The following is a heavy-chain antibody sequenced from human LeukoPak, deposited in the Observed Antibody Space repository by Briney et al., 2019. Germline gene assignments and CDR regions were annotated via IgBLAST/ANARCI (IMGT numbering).Heavy chain of an antibody. CDR2: IYYSGST. CDR3: ARAGGSGGYMGVWYFDY. D-gene: IGHD1-26*01. CDR1: GGSISSGDYY. Sequence: KPSQTLSLTCTVSGGSISSGDYYWSWIRQPPGKGLEWIGYIYYSGSTYYNPSLKSRVTISVDTSKNQFSLKLSSVTAADTAVYYCARAGGSGGYMGVWYFDYWGQGTLVTVSS. V-gene: IGHV4-30-4*01. J-gene: IGHJ4*02.